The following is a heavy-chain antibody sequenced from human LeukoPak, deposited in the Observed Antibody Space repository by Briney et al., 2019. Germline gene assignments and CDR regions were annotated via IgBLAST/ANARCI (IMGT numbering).Heavy chain of an antibody. CDR3: ANIRGVITEVDY. Sequence: GGSLRLSCAASGFTFSTYAIHWVRQAPGKGLEWVAFIRPDGNNKNYADSVKGRFTISRDNSKNTPYLQMDSLRAEDTAVYYCANIRGVITEVDYWGQGTLVTVSS. CDR1: GFTFSTYA. CDR2: IRPDGNNK. J-gene: IGHJ4*02. V-gene: IGHV3-30*02. D-gene: IGHD3-10*01.